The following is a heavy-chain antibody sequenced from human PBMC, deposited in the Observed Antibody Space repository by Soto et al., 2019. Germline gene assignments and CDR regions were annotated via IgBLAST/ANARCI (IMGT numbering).Heavy chain of an antibody. CDR2: IKQDGSET. Sequence: EVQLVESGGGLVQPGGSVRLSCAASGFTFSNYWMSWVRQAPGKALEWVANIKQDGSETYYVNSVKGRFTISRDNDKKSLYLQMNSLRAEDTAVYYCAREVYSYDSSGIPPNYWVKGTLVTVSS. CDR1: GFTFSNYW. D-gene: IGHD3-22*01. V-gene: IGHV3-7*05. CDR3: AREVYSYDSSGIPPNY. J-gene: IGHJ4*02.